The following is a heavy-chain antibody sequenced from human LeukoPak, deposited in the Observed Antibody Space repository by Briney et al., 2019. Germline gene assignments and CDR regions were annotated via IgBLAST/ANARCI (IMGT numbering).Heavy chain of an antibody. V-gene: IGHV4-34*01. CDR3: ARGNLYCSSWYLDDY. CDR1: GGSFSGYY. D-gene: IGHD6-13*01. CDR2: INHSGST. J-gene: IGHJ4*02. Sequence: SETLSLTCAVYGGSFSGYYWSWIRQPPGKGLEWIGEINHSGSTNYNPSLKSRVTISVDTSKNQFSLKLSSVTAADTAVYYCARGNLYCSSWYLDDYWGQGTLVTVSS.